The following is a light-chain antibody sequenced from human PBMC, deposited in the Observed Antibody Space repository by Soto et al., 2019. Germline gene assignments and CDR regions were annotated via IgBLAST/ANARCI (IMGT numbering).Light chain of an antibody. CDR2: GAS. Sequence: EIVLSQSPDTLSLSPGERATLSCRASQRVTNSYLAWYQQKPGQAPRLLIFGASSRATGIPDRFSGSGSGTDFTLTSSSLEPEDFALYFCHQYGTSPRTFGPGTKVEF. V-gene: IGKV3-20*01. J-gene: IGKJ1*01. CDR3: HQYGTSPRT. CDR1: QRVTNSY.